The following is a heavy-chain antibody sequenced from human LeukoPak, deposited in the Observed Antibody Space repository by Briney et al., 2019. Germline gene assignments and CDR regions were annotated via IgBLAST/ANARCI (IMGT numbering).Heavy chain of an antibody. V-gene: IGHV3-53*05. D-gene: IGHD2-8*02. CDR1: GFTVNNNY. CDR3: ARDLVLY. CDR2: IYSGGST. J-gene: IGHJ4*02. Sequence: GGALRLSRVASGFTVNNNYMSWVRQAPGKGREWVSVIYSGGSTYYADSVQGRVTISRDKSKNTLYLPMNSPRVEDTAVYYCARDLVLYWGQGTLLTVSS.